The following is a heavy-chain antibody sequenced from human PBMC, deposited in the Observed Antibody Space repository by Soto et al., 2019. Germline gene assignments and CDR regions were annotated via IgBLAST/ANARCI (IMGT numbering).Heavy chain of an antibody. CDR1: GGSISSYY. CDR3: ARGLLVVVAAEGAFDI. J-gene: IGHJ3*02. D-gene: IGHD2-15*01. Sequence: PSETLSLTCTVSGGSISSYYWSWIRQPPGKGLEWIGYIYYSGSTNYNPSLKSRVTISVDTSKKQFSLKLSSVTAADTAVYYCARGLLVVVAAEGAFDIWGQGTMVTV. CDR2: IYYSGST. V-gene: IGHV4-59*01.